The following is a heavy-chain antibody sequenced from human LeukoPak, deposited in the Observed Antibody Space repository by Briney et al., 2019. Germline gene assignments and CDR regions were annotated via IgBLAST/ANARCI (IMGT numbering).Heavy chain of an antibody. CDR1: GFTFSSYV. D-gene: IGHD3-10*01. V-gene: IGHV3-74*01. CDR3: AKDPYYYGSGRAVDV. J-gene: IGHJ6*02. CDR2: ISHDGII. Sequence: GGSLRLSCETAGFTFSSYVMHWVRRTPGKGLVWVSRISHDGIISYADSVKGRFTISRDNSKNTLYLQMNSLRAEDTAVYYCAKDPYYYGSGRAVDVWGQGTTVTVPS.